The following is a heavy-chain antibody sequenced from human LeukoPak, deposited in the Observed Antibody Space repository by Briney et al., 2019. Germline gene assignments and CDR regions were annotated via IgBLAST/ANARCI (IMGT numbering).Heavy chain of an antibody. J-gene: IGHJ3*02. Sequence: GGSLRLSCAASRFTFSSYSMNWVRQAPGKGLEWVSSISSSSSYIYYADSVKGRFTISRDNAKNSLYLQMNSLRAEDTAVYYCARDRASWESFDIWGQGTMVTVSS. CDR3: ARDRASWESFDI. CDR2: ISSSSSYI. CDR1: RFTFSSYS. V-gene: IGHV3-21*01. D-gene: IGHD1-26*01.